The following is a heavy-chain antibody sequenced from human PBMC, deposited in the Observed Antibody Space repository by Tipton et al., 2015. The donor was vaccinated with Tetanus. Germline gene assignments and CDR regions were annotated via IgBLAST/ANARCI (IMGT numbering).Heavy chain of an antibody. CDR3: ARRTSTDFQSFPH. J-gene: IGHJ1*01. CDR2: ITGSGSTT. Sequence: SLRLSCAASGFTFSDYATIWVRQAPGKGLEWVSAITGSGSTTYYTDSVKGRFAISRDNSNSTLFLHMNSLRAEDTVLYYCARRTSTDFQSFPHWGQGTLVTVSS. V-gene: IGHV3-23*01. CDR1: GFTFSDYA. D-gene: IGHD2-21*02.